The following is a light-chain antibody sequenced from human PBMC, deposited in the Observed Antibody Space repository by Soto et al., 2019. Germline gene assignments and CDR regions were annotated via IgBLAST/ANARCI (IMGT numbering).Light chain of an antibody. J-gene: IGLJ2*01. CDR1: SSNIGAGYD. CDR2: GNT. V-gene: IGLV1-40*01. CDR3: LSFDSSLSVV. Sequence: QSVLTQPPSVSGAPGQRVTISCTGSSSNIGAGYDVHWYQQLPGRAPKLLIYGNTNRPSGVPDRFSGSKSGTSASLAITGLQAEDEADYYCLSFDSSLSVVFGGGNKVTVL.